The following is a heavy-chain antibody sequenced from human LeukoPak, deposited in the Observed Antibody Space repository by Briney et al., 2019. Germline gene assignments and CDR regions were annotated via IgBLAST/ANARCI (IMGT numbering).Heavy chain of an antibody. CDR3: ARRRVRLWRIFDY. CDR1: GGSFSSYY. Sequence: PSETLSLTCAVYGGSFSSYYWGWIRQPPGKGLEWIGSIYYSGSTYYNPSLKSRVTISVDTSKNQFSLKLSSVTAADTAVYYCARRRVRLWRIFDYRGQGTLVTVSS. CDR2: IYYSGST. J-gene: IGHJ4*02. V-gene: IGHV4-39*01.